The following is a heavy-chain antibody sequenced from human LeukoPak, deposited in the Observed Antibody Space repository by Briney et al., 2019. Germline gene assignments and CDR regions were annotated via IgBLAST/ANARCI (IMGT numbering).Heavy chain of an antibody. D-gene: IGHD3-22*01. CDR1: GFTFSSYS. CDR2: ISSSSSYI. J-gene: IGHJ4*02. CDR3: ARRSLYDSSGYYFYH. V-gene: IGHV3-21*01. Sequence: PGGSLRLSCAASGFTFSSYSMNWVRQAPGKGLEWVSSISSSSSYIYYADSVKGRFTISRDNAKNSLYLQMNSLRAEDTAVYYCARRSLYDSSGYYFYHWGQGTLVTVSS.